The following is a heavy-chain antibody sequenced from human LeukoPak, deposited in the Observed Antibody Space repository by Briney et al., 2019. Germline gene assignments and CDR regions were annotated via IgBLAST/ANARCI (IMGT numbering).Heavy chain of an antibody. D-gene: IGHD2-15*01. CDR2: ISAYNGNT. CDR1: GYTFTSYG. V-gene: IGHV1-18*01. CDR3: ARDGALCSGGSRYPYGWGNFDY. J-gene: IGHJ4*02. Sequence: ASVKVSCKASGYTFTSYGISWVRQAPGQGLEWMGWISAYNGNTNYAQKLQGRVTMTTDTSTSTAYMELRSLRSDDTAVYYCARDGALCSGGSRYPYGWGNFDYWGQGTLVTVSS.